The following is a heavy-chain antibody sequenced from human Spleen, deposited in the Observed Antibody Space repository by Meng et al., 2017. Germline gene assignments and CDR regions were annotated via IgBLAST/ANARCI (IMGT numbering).Heavy chain of an antibody. CDR1: GFTFSTYE. CDR2: ISGGGDNT. Sequence: GGSLSCAASGFTFSTYEMNWARQAPGKGLEWVSGISGGGDNTHYADSVKGRFTISRDNSRNTLFLQMNSLRAEDTAVYYCAKEKDAFDIWGQGTMVTVSS. J-gene: IGHJ3*02. V-gene: IGHV3-23*01. CDR3: AKEKDAFDI.